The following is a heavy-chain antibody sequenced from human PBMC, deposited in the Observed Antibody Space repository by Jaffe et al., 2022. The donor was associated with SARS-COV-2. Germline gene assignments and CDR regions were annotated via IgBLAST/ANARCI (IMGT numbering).Heavy chain of an antibody. CDR3: ARDRWGDGHDFDS. CDR2: FYYSGIS. D-gene: IGHD5-12*01. Sequence: QLQLQESGPGLVKPSETLSLTCTVSGGSISSSGYYWGWVRQPPGKGLEWIGSFYYSGISQYNPSLKSRVTLSADTSKKQFSLKLNSVTAADTAVYHCARDRWGDGHDFDSWGQGTLVTVSS. V-gene: IGHV4-39*02. CDR1: GGSISSSGYY. J-gene: IGHJ4*02.